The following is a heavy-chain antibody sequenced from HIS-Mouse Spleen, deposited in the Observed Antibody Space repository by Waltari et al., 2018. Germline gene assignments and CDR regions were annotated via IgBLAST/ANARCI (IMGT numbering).Heavy chain of an antibody. V-gene: IGHV3-15*01. CDR2: IKSKTDGGTT. Sequence: RIKSKTDGGTTDYAAPVKGRFTISRDDSKNTLYLQMNSLKTEDTAVYYCTTDRIVVVVAATPLDFDYWGQGTLVTVSS. D-gene: IGHD2-15*01. CDR3: TTDRIVVVVAATPLDFDY. J-gene: IGHJ4*02.